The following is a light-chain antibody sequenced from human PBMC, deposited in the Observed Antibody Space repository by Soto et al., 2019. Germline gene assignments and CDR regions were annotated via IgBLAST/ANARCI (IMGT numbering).Light chain of an antibody. Sequence: DIVLTQSPSTLSLSPGERATLSCRAGQSVSRYLAWYQQKPGQAPRLLIYDASNMPTGIPARFTGSGSGTDFTLTISSLQPDDFAVYYCQQRTSWPPTFGPGTKVDF. CDR3: QQRTSWPPT. V-gene: IGKV3-11*01. CDR1: QSVSRY. J-gene: IGKJ3*01. CDR2: DAS.